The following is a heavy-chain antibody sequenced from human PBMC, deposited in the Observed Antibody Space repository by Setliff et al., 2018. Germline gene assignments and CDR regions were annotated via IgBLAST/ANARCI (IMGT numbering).Heavy chain of an antibody. J-gene: IGHJ3*02. CDR2: IYYSGST. Sequence: SETLSLTCAVSGYSISSGYYWGWIRQPPGKGLEWIGSIYYSGSTYYNPYLKSRVTLSVDTSKNQFSLKLSDVTAADTAVYYCARVPRFTDTRNAFDIWGQGTMVTVSS. D-gene: IGHD5-18*01. V-gene: IGHV4-38-2*01. CDR3: ARVPRFTDTRNAFDI. CDR1: GYSISSGYY.